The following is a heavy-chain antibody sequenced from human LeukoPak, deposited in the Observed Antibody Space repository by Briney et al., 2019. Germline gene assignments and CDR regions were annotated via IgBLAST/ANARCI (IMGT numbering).Heavy chain of an antibody. J-gene: IGHJ4*01. V-gene: IGHV3-23*01. CDR1: GFTFSSYA. Sequence: GGFLRLSCAASGFTFSSYAMSWVRQAPGKGLEWVSTITPGGGTYYADSVKGRFTISRDSSKNTLYLQMNSLTAEDTAIYYCVSGGDYHVRLCTYWGQGTLVTVSS. D-gene: IGHD4-17*01. CDR3: VSGGDYHVRLCTY. CDR2: ITPGGGT.